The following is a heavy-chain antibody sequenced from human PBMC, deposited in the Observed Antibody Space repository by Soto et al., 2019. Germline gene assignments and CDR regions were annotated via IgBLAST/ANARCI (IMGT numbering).Heavy chain of an antibody. Sequence: GGSLRLSCAASGFTFSSYAMHWVRQAPGKGLEWVAVISYDGSNKYYADSVKGRFTISRDNSKNTLYLQMNSLRAEDTAVYYCARGQYSSSWTDYWGQGTLVTVSS. CDR1: GFTFSSYA. J-gene: IGHJ4*02. D-gene: IGHD6-13*01. V-gene: IGHV3-30-3*01. CDR3: ARGQYSSSWTDY. CDR2: ISYDGSNK.